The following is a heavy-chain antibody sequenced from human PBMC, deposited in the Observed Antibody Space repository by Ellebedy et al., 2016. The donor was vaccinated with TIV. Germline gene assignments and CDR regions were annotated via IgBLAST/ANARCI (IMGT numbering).Heavy chain of an antibody. CDR3: TSFLAVRGG. V-gene: IGHV3-30-3*01. Sequence: PGGSLRLSCEASGFTFSNFNMHWVRQAPGKGLEWVAFISNDGTNNYYADSVRGRFTISRDNSKKTLYLQMNSLRVEDTAVYYCTSFLAVRGGWGQGTLVTVSS. D-gene: IGHD3-10*01. CDR1: GFTFSNFN. J-gene: IGHJ4*02. CDR2: ISNDGTNN.